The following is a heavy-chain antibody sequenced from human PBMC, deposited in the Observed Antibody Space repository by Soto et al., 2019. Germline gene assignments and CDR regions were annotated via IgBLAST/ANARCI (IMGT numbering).Heavy chain of an antibody. CDR1: GYTFTSYA. V-gene: IGHV1-3*01. J-gene: IGHJ6*04. Sequence: ASVKVSCKASGYTFTSYALHWVRQAPGQRLEWMGWINAGNGNTKYSKKFQGRVTITRDTSASTAYMELSSLRSEDTAVYYCARDSGGMDVWGKGTMVTVSS. CDR2: INAGNGNT. CDR3: ARDSGGMDV.